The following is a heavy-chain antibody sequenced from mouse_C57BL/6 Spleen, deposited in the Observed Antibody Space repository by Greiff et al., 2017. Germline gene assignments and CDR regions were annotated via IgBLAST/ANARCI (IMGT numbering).Heavy chain of an antibody. V-gene: IGHV5-9-1*02. Sequence: EVNLVESGEGLVKPGGSLKLSCAASGFTFSSYAMSWVRQTPEKRLEWVAYISSGGDYIYYADTVKGRFTISRDNARNTLYLQMSSLKSEDTAMYYCTRIGREDDGYWGYAMDYWGQGTSVTVSS. CDR1: GFTFSSYA. D-gene: IGHD2-3*01. J-gene: IGHJ4*01. CDR3: TRIGREDDGYWGYAMDY. CDR2: ISSGGDYI.